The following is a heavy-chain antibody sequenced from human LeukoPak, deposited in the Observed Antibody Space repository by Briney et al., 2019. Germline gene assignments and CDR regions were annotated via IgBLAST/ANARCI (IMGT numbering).Heavy chain of an antibody. V-gene: IGHV4-59*01. D-gene: IGHD2-2*02. Sequence: SETLSLTCTVSGGSISSYYWSWIRQPPGKGLEWIGYIYYSGSTNYNPSLKSRVTISVDTSKNQFSLKLSSVTAADTAVYYCARLKYQLLYMDAFDIWGQGTMVTVSS. CDR2: IYYSGST. CDR1: GGSISSYY. CDR3: ARLKYQLLYMDAFDI. J-gene: IGHJ3*02.